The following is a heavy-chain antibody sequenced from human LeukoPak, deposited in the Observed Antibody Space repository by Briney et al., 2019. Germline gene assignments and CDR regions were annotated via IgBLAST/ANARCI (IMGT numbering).Heavy chain of an antibody. V-gene: IGHV3-7*01. CDR3: ARDSSSWYEPFYYYYYYMDA. CDR1: GFTFSSYW. J-gene: IGHJ6*03. CDR2: IKQDGSEK. Sequence: GGSLRLSCAASGFTFSSYWMSWVRQAPGKGLEWVANIKQDGSEKYYVDSVKGRFTISGDNAKNSLYLQMNSLRAEDTAVYYCARDSSSWYEPFYYYYYYMDAWGKGTTVTVSS. D-gene: IGHD6-13*01.